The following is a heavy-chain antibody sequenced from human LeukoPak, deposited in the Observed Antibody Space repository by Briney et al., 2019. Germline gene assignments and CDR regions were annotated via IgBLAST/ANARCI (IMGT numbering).Heavy chain of an antibody. CDR3: AKGRSGRPNTYDY. V-gene: IGHV3-23*01. J-gene: IGHJ4*02. Sequence: GGSLRLSCAASGFTFSSYAMNWVRQAPGKGLEWVSAISGSGGSTYYADSVKGRFTISRDNSKNTLYLQMNSLRAEDTAVYYCAKGRSGRPNTYDYWGQGTLVTVSS. CDR1: GFTFSSYA. D-gene: IGHD3-3*01. CDR2: ISGSGGST.